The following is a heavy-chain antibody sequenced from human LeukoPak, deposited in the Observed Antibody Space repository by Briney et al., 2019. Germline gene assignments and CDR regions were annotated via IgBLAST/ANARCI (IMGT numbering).Heavy chain of an antibody. V-gene: IGHV3-7*05. D-gene: IGHD2-15*01. CDR1: GFTFSSYW. CDR2: IKQDGSEK. J-gene: IGHJ3*02. CDR3: AGVESRGYCSGGSCLGDAFDI. Sequence: TGGSLRLSCAASGFTFSSYWMSWVRQAPGKGLEWVANIKQDGSEKYYVDSVKGRFTISRDNAKNSLYLQMNSLRAEDTAVYYCAGVESRGYCSGGSCLGDAFDIWGQGTMVTVSS.